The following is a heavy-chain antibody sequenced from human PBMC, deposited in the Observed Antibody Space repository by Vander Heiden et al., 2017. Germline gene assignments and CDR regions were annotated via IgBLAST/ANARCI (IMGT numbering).Heavy chain of an antibody. V-gene: IGHV3-30*01. J-gene: IGHJ4*02. CDR2: ISYDGSNK. CDR1: GFTFSRYA. CDR3: ARAGDCSGGSCYSFDY. D-gene: IGHD2-15*01. Sequence: QVQLVESGGSVVQPGRSRRLSCAASGFTFSRYAMHWGRQAPGKGLEWVAVISYDGSNKYYADSVKGRFTISRDNSKNTLYLQMNSLRAEDTAVYYCARAGDCSGGSCYSFDYWGQGTLVTVSS.